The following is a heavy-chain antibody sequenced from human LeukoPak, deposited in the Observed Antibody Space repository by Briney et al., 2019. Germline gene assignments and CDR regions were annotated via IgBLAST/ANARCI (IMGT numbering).Heavy chain of an antibody. J-gene: IGHJ4*02. V-gene: IGHV3-15*01. CDR1: GFTLSNVW. CDR3: STDVPFTAGGAIVY. CDR2: IKNKADGGTT. D-gene: IGHD3-16*02. Sequence: GGSLRLSCAASGFTLSNVWMTWVRQAPGKGLEWVGHIKNKADGGTTDYAAPVKGRFTISRDDSKNTMYLQMNSLKTEDTAVYYCSTDVPFTAGGAIVYWGQGTLVTVSS.